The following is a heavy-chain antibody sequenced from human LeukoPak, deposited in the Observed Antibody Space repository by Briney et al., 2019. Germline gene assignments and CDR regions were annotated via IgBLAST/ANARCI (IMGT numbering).Heavy chain of an antibody. Sequence: PGGSLRLSCAASGFTFSSYWMSWVRQAPGKGLEWVANIKQDGSEKYYVDSVEGRFTISRDNAKNSLYLQMNSLRAEDTAVYYCARYPGGYYYGMDVWGKGTTVTVSS. V-gene: IGHV3-7*03. D-gene: IGHD3-10*01. CDR3: ARYPGGYYYGMDV. J-gene: IGHJ6*04. CDR1: GFTFSSYW. CDR2: IKQDGSEK.